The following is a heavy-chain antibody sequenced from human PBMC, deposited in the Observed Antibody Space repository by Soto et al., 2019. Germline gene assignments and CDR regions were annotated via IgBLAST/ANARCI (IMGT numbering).Heavy chain of an antibody. CDR2: TYYRSKWYS. Sequence: QXLSLTCAICGDSVSSTSAAWSWIRQSPSRGLEWLGRTYYRSKWYSDYAVSVKSRITINPDTSKNQFSLQLNSVTPEDTAVYYCARGSYYSGWVWGQGTLVTVSS. J-gene: IGHJ4*02. CDR3: ARGSYYSGWV. D-gene: IGHD6-19*01. CDR1: GDSVSSTSAA. V-gene: IGHV6-1*01.